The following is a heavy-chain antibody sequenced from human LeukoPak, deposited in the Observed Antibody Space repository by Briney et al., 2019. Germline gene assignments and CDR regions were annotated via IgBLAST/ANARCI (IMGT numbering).Heavy chain of an antibody. CDR1: GYTFTGYY. CDR2: INPNSGGT. J-gene: IGHJ6*03. D-gene: IGHD3-3*01. V-gene: IGHV1-2*04. Sequence: AASVKVSCKASGYTFTGYYMHWVRQAPGQGLEWMGWINPNSGGTNYAQKFQGWVTVTRDTSISTAYMELSRLRSEDTAVYYCARERDYDFWSGYPNYYYYYMDVWGKGTTVTVSS. CDR3: ARERDYDFWSGYPNYYYYYMDV.